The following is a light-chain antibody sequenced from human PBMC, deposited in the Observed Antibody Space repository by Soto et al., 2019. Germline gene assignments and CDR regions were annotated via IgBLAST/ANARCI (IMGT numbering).Light chain of an antibody. V-gene: IGLV1-40*01. CDR3: QSYDSSLSGVV. CDR2: GNS. J-gene: IGLJ2*01. Sequence: QSVLTQPPSVSGAPGQRVTISCTGSSSNIGAGYDVHWYQQLPGTAPKLLIYGNSNRPSGVPDRFSGSKSGTSASLAITGLQAEDGADYYCQSYDSSLSGVVFGGVTKVTVL. CDR1: SSNIGAGYD.